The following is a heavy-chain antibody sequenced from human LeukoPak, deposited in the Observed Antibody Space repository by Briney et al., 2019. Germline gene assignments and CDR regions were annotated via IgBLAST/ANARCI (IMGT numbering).Heavy chain of an antibody. CDR1: GYSISSGYY. D-gene: IGHD1-26*01. Sequence: SETLSLTCAVSGYSISSGYYWGWIRQPPGKGLEWIGSIYHSGSTYYNPSLKSRVTISVDTSKNQFSLKLSSVTAADTAVYYCARLRGYGGSYYLNYYYYMDVWGKGTTVTVSS. V-gene: IGHV4-38-2*01. J-gene: IGHJ6*03. CDR3: ARLRGYGGSYYLNYYYYMDV. CDR2: IYHSGST.